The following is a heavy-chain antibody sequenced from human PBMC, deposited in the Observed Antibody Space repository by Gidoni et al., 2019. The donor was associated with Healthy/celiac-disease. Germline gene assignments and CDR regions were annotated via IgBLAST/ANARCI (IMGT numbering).Heavy chain of an antibody. D-gene: IGHD6-19*01. Sequence: EVQLVQSGAEVKKPGESLKISCKGSGYSFTSYWIGWVRQMPGKGLEWMGIIYPGDSDTRYSPSFQGQVTIAADKSISTAYLQWSSLKASDTAMYYCARRPGAVGSGYSSGWYGMDVWGQGTTVTVSS. CDR3: ARRPGAVGSGYSSGWYGMDV. CDR1: GYSFTSYW. CDR2: IYPGDSDT. J-gene: IGHJ6*02. V-gene: IGHV5-51*01.